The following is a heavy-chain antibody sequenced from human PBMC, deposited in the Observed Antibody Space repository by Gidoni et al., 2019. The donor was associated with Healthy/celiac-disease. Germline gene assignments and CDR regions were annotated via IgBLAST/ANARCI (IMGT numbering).Heavy chain of an antibody. CDR2: IYSGGST. J-gene: IGHJ3*02. V-gene: IGHV3-66*01. CDR3: ARAPGALLRYFDWNRGAFDI. CDR1: GFTVSSNY. Sequence: EVQLVESGGGLVQPGGSLRLSCAASGFTVSSNYMSWVRQAPGKGLEWVSVIYSGGSTYYADSVKGRFTISRDNSKNTLYLQMNSLRAEDTAVYYCARAPGALLRYFDWNRGAFDIWGQGTMVTVSS. D-gene: IGHD3-9*01.